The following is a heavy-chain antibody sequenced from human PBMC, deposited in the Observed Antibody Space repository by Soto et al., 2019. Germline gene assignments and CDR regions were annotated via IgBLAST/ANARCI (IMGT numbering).Heavy chain of an antibody. D-gene: IGHD6-13*01. Sequence: EVQLLESGGDLVQPGGSLRLSCEASGFTFSSYGMNWVRQAPGKGLEWVAAISGSAGSTYYADSVKGRFSTSRDNSESTLYLQMNSLRVEDTAVYYCAKTFGSNWLPEYWGQGTLVTVSS. CDR1: GFTFSSYG. CDR3: AKTFGSNWLPEY. V-gene: IGHV3-23*01. J-gene: IGHJ4*02. CDR2: ISGSAGST.